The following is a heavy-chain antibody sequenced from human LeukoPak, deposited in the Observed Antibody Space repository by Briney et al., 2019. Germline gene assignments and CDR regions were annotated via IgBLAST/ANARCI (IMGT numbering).Heavy chain of an antibody. CDR1: GYTFTNND. CDR2: MNPNSGNT. V-gene: IGHV1-8*01. J-gene: IGHJ4*02. CDR3: ARGVGAAGDY. D-gene: IGHD1-26*01. Sequence: ASVKVSCKASGYTFTNNDINWARQAAGQGLEWMGWMNPNSGNTAYAQKFQARVTMTRNTSITTSYMELSSLTSEDTAVYYCARGVGAAGDYWGQGTLVTVSS.